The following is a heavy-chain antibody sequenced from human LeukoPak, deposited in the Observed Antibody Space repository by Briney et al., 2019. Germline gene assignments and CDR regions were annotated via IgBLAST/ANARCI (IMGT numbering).Heavy chain of an antibody. Sequence: GRSLRLSCAASGFTFSSYGMHWVRQAPGTGLEWVAVISYDGSNKYYADSVKGRFTISRDNSKNTLYLQMNSLRAEDTAVYYCAKGISYYYYYGMDVWGQGTTVTVSS. CDR1: GFTFSSYG. CDR2: ISYDGSNK. V-gene: IGHV3-30*18. CDR3: AKGISYYYYYGMDV. D-gene: IGHD2-2*01. J-gene: IGHJ6*02.